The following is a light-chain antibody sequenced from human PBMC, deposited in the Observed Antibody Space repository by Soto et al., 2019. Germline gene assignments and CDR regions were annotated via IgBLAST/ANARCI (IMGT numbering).Light chain of an antibody. CDR2: AAS. Sequence: DIQLTQSPSFLSESVGDRVTITCRASQGINSYFTWYQQKPGSAPKLLIYAASTLQSGVPSRFSGSGSGTEFTLTISSLQPEDFGTYYCQQLNSYPLTFGGGTKVEF. J-gene: IGKJ4*01. V-gene: IGKV1-9*01. CDR3: QQLNSYPLT. CDR1: QGINSY.